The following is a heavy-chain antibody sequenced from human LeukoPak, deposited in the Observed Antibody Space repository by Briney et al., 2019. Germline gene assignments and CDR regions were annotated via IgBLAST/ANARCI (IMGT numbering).Heavy chain of an antibody. Sequence: ASVKVSCKASGYTFTGYYMHWVRQAPGQGLEWMGWINPNSGGTNYAQKFQGRVTMTRDTSIGTAYMELSRLRSGDTAVYYCARILPLAVAAAGYWGQGTLVTVSS. CDR1: GYTFTGYY. CDR3: ARILPLAVAAAGY. J-gene: IGHJ4*02. CDR2: INPNSGGT. V-gene: IGHV1-2*02. D-gene: IGHD6-19*01.